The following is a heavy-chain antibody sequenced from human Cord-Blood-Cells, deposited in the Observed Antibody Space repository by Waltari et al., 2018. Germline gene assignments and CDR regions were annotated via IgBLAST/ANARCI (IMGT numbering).Heavy chain of an antibody. J-gene: IGHJ4*02. CDR1: GGSISSYY. V-gene: IGHV4-59*01. CDR2: IYYSGST. CDR3: ARAITGTTFDY. Sequence: QVQLQESGPGLVKPSETLSLTYTVSGGSISSYYWSWIRQPPGKGLGWIGYIYYSGSTNYNPSLKSRVTISVDTSKNQFSLKLSSVTAADTAVYYCARAITGTTFDYWGQGTLVTVSS. D-gene: IGHD1-7*01.